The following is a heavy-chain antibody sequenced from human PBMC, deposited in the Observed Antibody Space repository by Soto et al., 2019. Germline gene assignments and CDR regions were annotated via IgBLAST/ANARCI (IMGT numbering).Heavy chain of an antibody. CDR2: ISYDGSNK. V-gene: IGHV3-30-3*01. J-gene: IGHJ5*02. CDR1: GFTFSSYA. D-gene: IGHD6-13*01. CDR3: ARSQQQLIPINWFDP. Sequence: QVQLVESGGGVVQPGRSLRLSCAASGFTFSSYAMHWVRQAPGKGLEWVAVISYDGSNKYYADSVKGRFTISRDNSKNTLYLQMNSLRAEDTAVYYCARSQQQLIPINWFDPWGQGTLFTVSS.